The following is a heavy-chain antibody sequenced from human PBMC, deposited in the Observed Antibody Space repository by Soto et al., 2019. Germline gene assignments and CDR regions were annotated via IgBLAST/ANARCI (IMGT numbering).Heavy chain of an antibody. J-gene: IGHJ6*02. CDR2: VHHSGTT. CDR3: VRQKGFFDWSSHVTGPGGMDV. D-gene: IGHD3-9*01. V-gene: IGHV4-34*01. CDR1: GGSFSGYY. Sequence: QVQLQQWGAGLLKPSETLSLTCAVNGGSFSGYYWNWIRQSAGKGLEWIGRVHHSGTTNYNPSLKSRLTISLDPSKNHFSLQLSSVTAADTAMYYCVRQKGFFDWSSHVTGPGGMDVWGQGTSVTVSS.